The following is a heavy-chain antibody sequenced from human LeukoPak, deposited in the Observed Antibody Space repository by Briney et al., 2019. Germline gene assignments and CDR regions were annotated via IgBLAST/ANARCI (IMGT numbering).Heavy chain of an antibody. CDR2: IYTSGST. V-gene: IGHV4-61*02. Sequence: SGTLSLTCTVSGGSISSGSYYWSWIRQPAGKGLEWIGRIYTSGSTNYNPSLKSRVTISVDTSKNQFSLKLSSVTAADTAVYYCARDRAVAGGYYYYYYYMDVWGKGTTVTISS. D-gene: IGHD6-19*01. CDR3: ARDRAVAGGYYYYYYYMDV. CDR1: GGSISSGSYY. J-gene: IGHJ6*03.